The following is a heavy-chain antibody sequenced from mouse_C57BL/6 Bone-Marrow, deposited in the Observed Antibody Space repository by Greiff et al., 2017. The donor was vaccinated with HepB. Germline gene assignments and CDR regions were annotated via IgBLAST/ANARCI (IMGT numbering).Heavy chain of an antibody. Sequence: EVQLQQSGPELVKPGASVKMSCKASGYTFTDYNMHWVKQSHVKGLEWIGYINPNNGGTSYNQKFKSKATLTVNKSSSTAYMELRSLTSEDSAVYYCADYYGSSFDYWGQGTTLTVSS. V-gene: IGHV1-22*01. CDR3: ADYYGSSFDY. D-gene: IGHD1-1*01. J-gene: IGHJ2*01. CDR2: INPNNGGT. CDR1: GYTFTDYN.